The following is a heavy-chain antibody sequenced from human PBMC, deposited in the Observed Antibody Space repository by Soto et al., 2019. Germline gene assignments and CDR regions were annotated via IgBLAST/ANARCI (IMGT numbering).Heavy chain of an antibody. Sequence: PSETLSLTCTVSGGSISSSSYYWGWIRQPPGKGLEWIGSIYYSGSTYYNPSLKSRVTISVDTSKNQFSLKLSSVTAADTAVYYCARRSDYYGSGSYYMAPDYWGQGTLVTVSS. D-gene: IGHD3-10*01. CDR2: IYYSGST. J-gene: IGHJ4*02. CDR3: ARRSDYYGSGSYYMAPDY. V-gene: IGHV4-39*01. CDR1: GGSISSSSYY.